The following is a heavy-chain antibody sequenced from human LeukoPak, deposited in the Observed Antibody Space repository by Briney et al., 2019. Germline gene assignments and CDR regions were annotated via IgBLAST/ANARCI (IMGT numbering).Heavy chain of an antibody. CDR1: GGSISSSSYY. J-gene: IGHJ4*02. Sequence: PSETLSLTCTVSGGSISSSSYYWGWFRQPPGKGLEWIGNIYTSGSTYYNPSLKSRVTISVDTSKNQFSLKLSSVTAADTAVYYCARDRVVITGGDFDYWGQGTLVTVSS. CDR3: ARDRVVITGGDFDY. CDR2: IYTSGST. V-gene: IGHV4-39*07. D-gene: IGHD3-22*01.